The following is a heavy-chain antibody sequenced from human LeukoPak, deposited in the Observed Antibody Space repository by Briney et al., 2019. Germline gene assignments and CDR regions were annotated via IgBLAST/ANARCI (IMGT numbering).Heavy chain of an antibody. V-gene: IGHV4-31*03. J-gene: IGHJ4*02. CDR2: IYYSGST. CDR3: AVGYYGSGTPFDY. Sequence: PSETLSLTCTVSGGSISSGGYYWSWIRQHPGKGLGWIGYIYYSGSTYYNPSLKSRVTISVDTSKNQFSLKLSSVTAADTAVYYCAVGYYGSGTPFDYWGQGTLVTVSS. D-gene: IGHD3-10*01. CDR1: GGSISSGGYY.